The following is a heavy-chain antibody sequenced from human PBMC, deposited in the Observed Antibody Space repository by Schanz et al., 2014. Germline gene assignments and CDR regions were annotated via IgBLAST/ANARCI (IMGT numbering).Heavy chain of an antibody. D-gene: IGHD3-10*01. V-gene: IGHV3-33*06. CDR1: GFTFSKYG. CDR3: AKVGLYYYGSGFDY. J-gene: IGHJ4*02. CDR2: IWYDGSNK. Sequence: QVQLVESGGGVVQPGRSLRLSCAASGFTFSKYGMHWVRQAPGKGLEWVAVIWYDGSNKDYADSVKGRFTISRDNSKNTLYLQMNSLRAEDTAVYYCAKVGLYYYGSGFDYWGQGTLVTVSS.